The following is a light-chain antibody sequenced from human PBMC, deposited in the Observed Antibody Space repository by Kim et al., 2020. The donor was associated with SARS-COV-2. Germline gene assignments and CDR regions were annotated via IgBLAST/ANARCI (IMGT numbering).Light chain of an antibody. J-gene: IGLJ3*02. CDR3: QTWGTAIRV. CDR1: SGHSSYA. Sequence: QPVLTQSPSASASLGASVKLTCTLSSGHSSYAIAWHQQQPEKGPRYLMKLNSDGSHSKGDGIPDRFSGASSGAGRYLTISSLQSEDEADYYCQTWGTAIRVFGGGTKLTVL. V-gene: IGLV4-69*01. CDR2: LNSDGSH.